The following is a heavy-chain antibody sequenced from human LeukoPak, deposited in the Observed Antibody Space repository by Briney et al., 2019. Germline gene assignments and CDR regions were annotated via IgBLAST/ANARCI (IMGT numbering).Heavy chain of an antibody. CDR1: GGTFSSYA. CDR3: ATVAPTPRDFDY. D-gene: IGHD5-12*01. V-gene: IGHV1-69*13. CDR2: IIPIFGTA. Sequence: SVKVSCKASGGTFSSYAISWVRQAPGQGLEWMGGIIPIFGTANYAQKFQGRVTITADESTSTAYMELSSLRSEDTAVYYCATVAPTPRDFDYWGQGTLVPVSS. J-gene: IGHJ4*02.